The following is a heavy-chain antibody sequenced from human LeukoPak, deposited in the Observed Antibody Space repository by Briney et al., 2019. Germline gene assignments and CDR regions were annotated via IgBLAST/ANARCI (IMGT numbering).Heavy chain of an antibody. D-gene: IGHD1-1*01. CDR2: INHSGST. J-gene: IGHJ4*02. V-gene: IGHV4-34*01. CDR1: GGSFSGYY. CDR3: AGGGTEGYYFDY. Sequence: SETLSLTCAVYGGSFSGYYWSWIRQPPGKGLEWIGEINHSGSTNYNPSLKSRVTISVDTSKNQISLKLSSVTAADTAVYYCAGGGTEGYYFDYWGQGTLVTVSS.